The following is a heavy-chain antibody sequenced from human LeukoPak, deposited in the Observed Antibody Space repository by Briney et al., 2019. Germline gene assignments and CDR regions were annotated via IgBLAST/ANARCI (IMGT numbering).Heavy chain of an antibody. Sequence: PSQTLSLTCTVSGGSISSGGYYWSWIRQHPGKGLEWIGYIYYRGSTYYNPPLKSRVTISVDTSKNQFSLKLSSVTAADTAVYYCARIVDTVTYYFDYWGQGTLVTVSS. CDR1: GGSISSGGYY. CDR3: ARIVDTVTYYFDY. J-gene: IGHJ4*02. CDR2: IYYRGST. V-gene: IGHV4-30-4*08. D-gene: IGHD5-18*01.